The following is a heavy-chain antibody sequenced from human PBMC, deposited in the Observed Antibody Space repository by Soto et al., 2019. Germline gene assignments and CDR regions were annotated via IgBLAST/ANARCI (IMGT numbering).Heavy chain of an antibody. CDR2: IYYSGST. Sequence: QVQLQESGPGLVKPSQTLSLTCTVSGGSISSGGYYWSWIRQHPGKGLEWIGYIYYSGSTYYNPSLQSRVTISVDTAKTQFYLKLSSVTAADAAVYYWARAVAGTVDYWGQGTLVTVSS. V-gene: IGHV4-31*03. CDR1: GGSISSGGYY. D-gene: IGHD6-19*01. J-gene: IGHJ4*02. CDR3: ARAVAGTVDY.